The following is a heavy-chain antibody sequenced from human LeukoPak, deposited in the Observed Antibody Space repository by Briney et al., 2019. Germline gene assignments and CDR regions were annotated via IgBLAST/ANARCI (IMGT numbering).Heavy chain of an antibody. V-gene: IGHV3-7*01. D-gene: IGHD3-10*01. CDR3: AKESPYGSPRQYYFDY. CDR1: GVTINIHW. Sequence: GGSLRLSCVASGVTINIHWMSWVRQAPGRGLEWVANIKEDGGEKYYVDSVKGRFTVSRDNAKNSLYLQMNSLRAEDTAVYYGAKESPYGSPRQYYFDYWGQGTLVTVSS. J-gene: IGHJ4*02. CDR2: IKEDGGEK.